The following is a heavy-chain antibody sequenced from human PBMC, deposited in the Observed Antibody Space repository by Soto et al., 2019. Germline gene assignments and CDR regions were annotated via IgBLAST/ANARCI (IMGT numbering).Heavy chain of an antibody. CDR1: GFTFSSYA. J-gene: IGHJ3*02. CDR3: AKYRGPDLRGYGSKVRGDAFDI. Sequence: GGSLRLSCAASGFTFSSYAMSWVRQAPGKGLEWVSAISGSGGSTYYADSVKGRFTISRDNSKNTLYLQMNSLRAEDTAVYYCAKYRGPDLRGYGSKVRGDAFDIWGQGTMVTVSS. CDR2: ISGSGGST. D-gene: IGHD3-10*01. V-gene: IGHV3-23*01.